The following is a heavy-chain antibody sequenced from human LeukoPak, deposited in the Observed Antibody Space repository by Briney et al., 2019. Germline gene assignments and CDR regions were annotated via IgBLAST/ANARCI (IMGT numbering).Heavy chain of an antibody. J-gene: IGHJ5*02. Sequence: SETLSLTCTVSGGSISSGSYYWSWIRQPAGKGLEWIGRIYTSGSTNYNPSLKSRVTISVDTSKNQFSLKLSSVTAADTAVYYSARDREQQLARGWFDPWGQGTLVTVSS. CDR2: IYTSGST. V-gene: IGHV4-61*02. D-gene: IGHD6-13*01. CDR3: ARDREQQLARGWFDP. CDR1: GGSISSGSYY.